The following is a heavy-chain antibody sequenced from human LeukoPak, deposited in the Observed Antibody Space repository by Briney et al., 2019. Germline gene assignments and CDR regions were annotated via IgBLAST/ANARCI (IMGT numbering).Heavy chain of an antibody. D-gene: IGHD2-2*01. CDR2: IVVGSGNT. V-gene: IGHV1-58*02. CDR3: ASTPPIRCSSTSCHDAFDI. J-gene: IGHJ3*02. CDR1: GFAFISSA. Sequence: GASVKVSCKASGFAFISSAMQWVRQARGQRLEWIGWIVVGSGNTNYAQKFQERVTITRDMSTSTAYMELSSLRSEDTAVYYCASTPPIRCSSTSCHDAFDIWGQGTMVTVSS.